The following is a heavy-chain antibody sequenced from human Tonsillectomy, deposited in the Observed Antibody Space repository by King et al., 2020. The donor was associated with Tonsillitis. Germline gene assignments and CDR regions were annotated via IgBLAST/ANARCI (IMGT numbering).Heavy chain of an antibody. Sequence: QLVQSGAEVKKPGASVKVSCKASVYTFSYYGITWVRQAPGQGLEWMGGISAYNGNTNYAQKFQGRVTMTTDTSTSTAYMELGSLRSDDTAVYYCARDPGFEPDDFDIWGQGTLVTVSS. CDR3: ARDPGFEPDDFDI. J-gene: IGHJ3*02. CDR1: VYTFSYYG. V-gene: IGHV1-18*01. CDR2: ISAYNGNT.